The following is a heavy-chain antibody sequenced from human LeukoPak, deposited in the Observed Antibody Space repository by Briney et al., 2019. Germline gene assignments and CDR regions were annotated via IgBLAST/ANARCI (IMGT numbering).Heavy chain of an antibody. Sequence: PGGSLRLSCAASGFTFSHYAMSWVRQAPGKGLEWVSAVSGSGGDTHYADFVKGRFSISRDNSKNTLYLQMNSLKAEDTAVYYCAKDLDIVVVTANFDYWGQGTLVTVSS. CDR1: GFTFSHYA. J-gene: IGHJ4*02. CDR3: AKDLDIVVVTANFDY. D-gene: IGHD2-21*02. CDR2: VSGSGGDT. V-gene: IGHV3-23*01.